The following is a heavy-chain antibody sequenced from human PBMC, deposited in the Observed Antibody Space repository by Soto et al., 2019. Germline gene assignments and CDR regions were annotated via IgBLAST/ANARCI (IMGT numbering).Heavy chain of an antibody. Sequence: SETLSLTCTVSGGSISSGDYYWSWIRQPPGKGLEWIGNIFYGGSTYYNPSLKSRVTISVDTSKNQFSLNVSSVTAADKAIYYCARDLDDFSVWGQGIQVTVSS. V-gene: IGHV4-30-4*02. CDR1: GGSISSGDYY. D-gene: IGHD2-21*02. CDR3: ARDLDDFSV. CDR2: IFYGGST. J-gene: IGHJ4*02.